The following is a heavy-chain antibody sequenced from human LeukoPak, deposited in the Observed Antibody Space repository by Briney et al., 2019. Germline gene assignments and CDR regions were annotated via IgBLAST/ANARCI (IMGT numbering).Heavy chain of an antibody. J-gene: IGHJ2*01. Sequence: GALRLSCAASGITFSTYIMSWVRQAPGKGLEWVSAVSGRGDTTYYADSVKGRFTISRDNSKNTLYLQMNGLRAEDTAVYYCAKDRIRYFGRKWYFDLWGRGTLVTVSS. D-gene: IGHD3-9*01. V-gene: IGHV3-23*01. CDR1: GITFSTYI. CDR3: AKDRIRYFGRKWYFDL. CDR2: VSGRGDTT.